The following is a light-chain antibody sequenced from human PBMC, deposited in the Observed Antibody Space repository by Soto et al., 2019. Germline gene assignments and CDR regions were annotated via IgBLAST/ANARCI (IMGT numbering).Light chain of an antibody. Sequence: QSALTQPPSVSAAPGQKVTISCSGSSSNIGRNYVAWYQQVPGRAPKVLIYDNDKRPSGIPDRFSGSKSATSATLGITGLQTGDEADYYCGTWDTSLSAGVFGTGTKVTVL. CDR1: SSNIGRNY. V-gene: IGLV1-51*01. J-gene: IGLJ1*01. CDR3: GTWDTSLSAGV. CDR2: DND.